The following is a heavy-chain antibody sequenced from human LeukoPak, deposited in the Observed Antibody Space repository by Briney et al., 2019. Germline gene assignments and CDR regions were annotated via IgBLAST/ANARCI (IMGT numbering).Heavy chain of an antibody. CDR3: ARDLGTVLDY. CDR1: GFTFSSYW. J-gene: IGHJ4*02. D-gene: IGHD2-8*02. V-gene: IGHV3-74*01. CDR2: INSDGRSST. Sequence: GGSLRLSCVASGFTFSSYWMHWVRQAPGKGLVWVSRINSDGRSSTSYADSVKDRFIISRDNAKNTLYLQMNSLRAEDTAVYYCARDLGTVLDYWGQGTLVTVSS.